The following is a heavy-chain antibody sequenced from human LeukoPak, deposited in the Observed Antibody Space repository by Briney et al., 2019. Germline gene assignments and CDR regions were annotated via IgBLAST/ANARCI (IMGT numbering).Heavy chain of an antibody. CDR1: GFTFSSYW. J-gene: IGHJ4*02. Sequence: GGSLRLSCAASGFTFSSYWLSWVRQAPGKGLEWVANIKQDGSEKYYVDSVQGRFTISRDNAKNSLYLQMNSLRAEDTAMYYCARRRCTSNSCFFDYWGRGTLVTVSS. CDR3: ARRRCTSNSCFFDY. V-gene: IGHV3-7*01. CDR2: IKQDGSEK. D-gene: IGHD2-2*01.